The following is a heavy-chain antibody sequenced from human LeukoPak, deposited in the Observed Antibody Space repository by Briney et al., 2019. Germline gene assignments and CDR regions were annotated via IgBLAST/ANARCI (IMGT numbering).Heavy chain of an antibody. J-gene: IGHJ4*02. CDR3: VRPLRSQRGYRGYDFDYFDY. Sequence: GASVKVSCKASGYTFTDYYMHWVRQAPGQGLEWMGWINPNILGTSYAQKFQGRVTMTRDTSTSTFYMELTSLTPDDTAVYFCVRPLRSQRGYRGYDFDYFDYWGQGTLVTVSS. V-gene: IGHV1-2*02. CDR1: GYTFTDYY. CDR2: INPNILGT. D-gene: IGHD5-12*01.